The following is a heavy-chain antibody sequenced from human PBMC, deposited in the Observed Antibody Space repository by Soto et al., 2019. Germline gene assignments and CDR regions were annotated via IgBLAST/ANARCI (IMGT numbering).Heavy chain of an antibody. CDR3: TRYVLAGCSDGSSSFSHMDV. CDR2: IHYSGTI. J-gene: IGHJ6*03. CDR1: GSSISSSSDS. V-gene: IGHV4-39*01. Sequence: KRPETMSLTCTVSGSSISSSSDSWGWISQPPGKGLEWTGTIHYSGTIHYNPSLKGRVTLSVDTSKNQFSLMLSSVTAADTALYNCTRYVLAGCSDGSSSFSHMDVWGKGTTATVSS. D-gene: IGHD2-15*01.